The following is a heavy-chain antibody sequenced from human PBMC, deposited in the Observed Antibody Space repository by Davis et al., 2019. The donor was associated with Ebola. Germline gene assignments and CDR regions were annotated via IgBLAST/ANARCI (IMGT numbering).Heavy chain of an antibody. V-gene: IGHV3-30*02. D-gene: IGHD2-21*02. CDR1: GFTFSSYG. J-gene: IGHJ3*02. CDR2: IWYDGSNK. Sequence: GSLSLSCAASGFTFSSYGMHWVRQAPGKGLEWVAVIWYDGSNKYYADSVKGRFTISRDNSKNTLYLQMNSLRAEDTAVYYCAKRRLHIVVVTAPAGAFDIWGQGTMVTVSS. CDR3: AKRRLHIVVVTAPAGAFDI.